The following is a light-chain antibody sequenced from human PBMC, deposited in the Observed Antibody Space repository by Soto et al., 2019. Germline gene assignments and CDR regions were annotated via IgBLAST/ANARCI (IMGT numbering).Light chain of an antibody. V-gene: IGKV1-5*01. Sequence: DIQMTQSPSTLSASVGDRVTITCRASQSISSWLAWYQQQPGKAPKLLIYDAYTLESGVPSRFSGGGSGTDFTLTISSLQPEDFATYYCQQVNVYPSTFGGGTKVDIK. J-gene: IGKJ4*01. CDR1: QSISSW. CDR3: QQVNVYPST. CDR2: DAY.